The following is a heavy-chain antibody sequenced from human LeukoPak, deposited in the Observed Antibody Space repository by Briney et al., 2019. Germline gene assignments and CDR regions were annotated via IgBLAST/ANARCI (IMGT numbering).Heavy chain of an antibody. V-gene: IGHV1-2*02. CDR2: INPNNGGT. D-gene: IGHD1-26*01. CDR3: VRDPSEVGAL. Sequence: ASVKVSCKASGYTFTGYYMHWVRQAPGQGLEWMGWINPNNGGTNYAQKLQGRVTMTSDTSISTAYMELSRLRSDDTAVYYCVRDPSEVGALWGQGSLVTVSS. J-gene: IGHJ4*02. CDR1: GYTFTGYY.